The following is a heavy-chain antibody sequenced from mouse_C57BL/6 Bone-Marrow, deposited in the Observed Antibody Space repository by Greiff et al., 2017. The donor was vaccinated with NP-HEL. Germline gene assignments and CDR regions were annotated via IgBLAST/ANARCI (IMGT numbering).Heavy chain of an antibody. CDR2: IDPENGDT. V-gene: IGHV14-4*01. CDR3: TTGSTMITTGYYFDY. Sequence: VQLQQSGAELVRPGASVKLSCTASGFNIQDDYMHWVKQRPEQGLEWIGWIDPENGDTEYASKFQGKATITADTSSNTAYLQLSSLTSEDTAVYYCTTGSTMITTGYYFDYWGQGTTLTVSS. J-gene: IGHJ2*01. D-gene: IGHD2-4*01. CDR1: GFNIQDDY.